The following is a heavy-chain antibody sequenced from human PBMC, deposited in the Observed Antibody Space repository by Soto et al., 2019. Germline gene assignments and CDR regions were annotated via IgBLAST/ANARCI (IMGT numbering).Heavy chain of an antibody. J-gene: IGHJ4*02. CDR3: VRVVAIPGYPDN. CDR1: GATFSSYA. V-gene: IGHV1-69*14. Sequence: QVQLVQSGAEVRQPASSVTVSCKTSGATFSSYAITWVRQAPGQGLEWMGGIVPTVDTSTYAQKFQGRVTITADKFTNTVHMELSSLRSDDTAVYYCVRVVAIPGYPDNWGQGTLGTVSS. D-gene: IGHD5-12*01. CDR2: IVPTVDTS.